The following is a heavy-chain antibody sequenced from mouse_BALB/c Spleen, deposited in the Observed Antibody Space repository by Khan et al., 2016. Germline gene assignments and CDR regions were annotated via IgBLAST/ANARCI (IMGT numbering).Heavy chain of an antibody. J-gene: IGHJ3*01. CDR3: ARPELVREI. CDR2: INTDSSTI. D-gene: IGHD2-14*01. Sequence: EVQLQESGGGLVQPGGSLKLSCAASGVDFSRYWMSWVRQAPGKGLEWIGEINTDSSTINYTPSLKDKFTISRDNAKNTLYLQMSKVRARDTAICYGARPELVREIWGQGTLVTVSA. CDR1: GVDFSRYW. V-gene: IGHV4-1*02.